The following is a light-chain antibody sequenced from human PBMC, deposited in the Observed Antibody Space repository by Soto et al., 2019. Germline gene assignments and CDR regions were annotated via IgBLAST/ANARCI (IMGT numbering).Light chain of an antibody. CDR3: QQLNSYPRT. CDR2: AAS. CDR1: QSISSY. V-gene: IGKV1-39*01. Sequence: DVQRTQSPSSLSAAGGGRVTITGRASQSISSYLNWYQQKPGKAPNLLIYAASSLQSGVPSRLSGSGSGTEFTLTISSLQPEDFATYYCQQLNSYPRTFGGGTKVDI. J-gene: IGKJ4*01.